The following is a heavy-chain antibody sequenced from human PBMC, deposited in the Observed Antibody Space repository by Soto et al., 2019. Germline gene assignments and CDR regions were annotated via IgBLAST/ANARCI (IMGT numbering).Heavy chain of an antibody. Sequence: ASVKVSCKASGYTFTSYGISWVRQAPGQGLEWMGWISAYNGNTNYAQKLQGRVTMTTDTSTSTAYMELRSLRSDDTAVYYCARERRRQYYYDRSGYQLAAFGIWGQGTMVTVS. D-gene: IGHD3-22*01. CDR1: GYTFTSYG. J-gene: IGHJ3*02. CDR2: ISAYNGNT. V-gene: IGHV1-18*01. CDR3: ARERRRQYYYDRSGYQLAAFGI.